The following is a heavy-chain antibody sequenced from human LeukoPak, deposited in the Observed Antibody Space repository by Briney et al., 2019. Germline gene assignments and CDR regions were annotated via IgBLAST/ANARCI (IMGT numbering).Heavy chain of an antibody. V-gene: IGHV4-59*01. Sequence: PSETLSLTCAVSGYSISSYYWSWIRQPPGKGLEWIGWIYYSGSTSYNPSLKSRVTISVDTSKNQFSLKLNSVTAADTAVYYCARVGDCSGGTCFGYWGQGTLVTVSS. J-gene: IGHJ4*02. CDR3: ARVGDCSGGTCFGY. D-gene: IGHD2-15*01. CDR2: IYYSGST. CDR1: GYSISSYY.